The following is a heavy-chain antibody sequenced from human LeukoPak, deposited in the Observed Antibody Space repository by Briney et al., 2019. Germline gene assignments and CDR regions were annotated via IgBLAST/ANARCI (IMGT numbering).Heavy chain of an antibody. CDR3: AKDHSRYSRGIDY. CDR2: ISGSGGST. CDR1: GFTFSSYA. D-gene: IGHD6-13*01. J-gene: IGHJ4*02. V-gene: IGHV3-23*01. Sequence: PGGSLRLSCAASGFTFSSYAMSWVRQAPGKGLEWVSAISGSGGSTYYADSVKGRFTISRDNSKNTLYLQMNSLRAKDTAVYYCAKDHSRYSRGIDYWAREPWSPSPQ.